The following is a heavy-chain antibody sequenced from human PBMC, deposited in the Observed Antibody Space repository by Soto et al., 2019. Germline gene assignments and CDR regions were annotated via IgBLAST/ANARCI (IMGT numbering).Heavy chain of an antibody. CDR1: GFTFSSYG. V-gene: IGHV3-30*03. CDR3: ARDLRRHRYSSSWSQPSYYYYGMDV. J-gene: IGHJ6*02. D-gene: IGHD6-13*01. Sequence: GGSLRLSCAASGFTFSSYGMHWVRQAPGKGLEWVAVISYDGSNKYYADSVKGRFTISRDDSKNTLYLQMNSLRAEDTAVYYCARDLRRHRYSSSWSQPSYYYYGMDVWGQGTTVTVSS. CDR2: ISYDGSNK.